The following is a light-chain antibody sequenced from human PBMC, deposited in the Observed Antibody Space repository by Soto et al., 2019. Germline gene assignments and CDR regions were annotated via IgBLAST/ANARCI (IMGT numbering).Light chain of an antibody. J-gene: IGKJ1*01. Sequence: DIVMTQSPDSLAVSLGERATVNCKSSQSVLYSSNNKNYLAWFQQKPGQPPKLLIYWASTRESGVPDRFSGSGSGTDFTLTISSLQAEDVAVYYCHQYYSYPWTFGQGTKVEVK. CDR1: QSVLYSSNNKNY. CDR3: HQYYSYPWT. V-gene: IGKV4-1*01. CDR2: WAS.